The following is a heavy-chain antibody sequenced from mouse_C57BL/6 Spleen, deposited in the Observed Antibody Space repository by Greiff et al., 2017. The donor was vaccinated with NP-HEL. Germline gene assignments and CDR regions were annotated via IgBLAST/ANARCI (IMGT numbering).Heavy chain of an antibody. CDR3: ARGPYSTMDY. J-gene: IGHJ4*01. CDR1: GYTFTDYY. V-gene: IGHV1-26*01. Sequence: EVQLQQSGPELVKPGASVKISCKASGYTFTDYYMNWVKQSHGKSLEWIGDINPNNGGTSYNQKFKGKATLTVDKSSSTAYMELRSLTSEDSAVYYCARGPYSTMDYWGQGTSVTVSS. D-gene: IGHD2-10*01. CDR2: INPNNGGT.